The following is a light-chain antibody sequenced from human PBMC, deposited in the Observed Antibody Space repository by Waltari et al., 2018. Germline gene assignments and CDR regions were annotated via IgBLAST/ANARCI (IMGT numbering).Light chain of an antibody. J-gene: IGLJ3*02. Sequence: SYELTQPPSVSVAPGQTARISCEGNNIGSKSTQWYQQKPGQAPSQVVFHDTERPSGIPERFSGSKSGNTATLTITRIEAGDEADYYCQVFDSPTDHQVFGGGTKVTVL. CDR2: HDT. V-gene: IGLV3-21*02. CDR3: QVFDSPTDHQV. CDR1: NIGSKS.